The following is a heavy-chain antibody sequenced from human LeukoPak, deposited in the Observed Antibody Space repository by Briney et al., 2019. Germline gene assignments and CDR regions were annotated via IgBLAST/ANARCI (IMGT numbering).Heavy chain of an antibody. V-gene: IGHV3-23*01. D-gene: IGHD3-22*01. CDR2: ISGSGGST. J-gene: IGHJ3*02. CDR1: GFTFSSYA. CDR3: AKALDSSGYYSHDAFDI. Sequence: GGSLRLSCAASGFTFSSYAMSWVRQAPGKGLEWVSAISGSGGSTYYADSVKGRFTISRDNSKNTLYLQMNSLRAEDTAVYYCAKALDSSGYYSHDAFDIWGHGTMVTVSS.